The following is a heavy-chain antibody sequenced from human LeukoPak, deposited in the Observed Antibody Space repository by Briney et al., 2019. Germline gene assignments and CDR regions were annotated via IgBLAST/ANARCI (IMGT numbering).Heavy chain of an antibody. V-gene: IGHV3-11*01. CDR3: ASFSHRWGTVVTPRPFDY. D-gene: IGHD4-23*01. CDR2: ISSSGSTI. J-gene: IGHJ4*02. CDR1: GFTFSDYY. Sequence: PGGSLRLSCAASGFTFSDYYMSWIRQAPGKGLEWVSYISSSGSTIYYADSVKGRFTISRDNAKNSLYLQMNSLRAEDTAVYYCASFSHRWGTVVTPRPFDYWGQGTLVTVSS.